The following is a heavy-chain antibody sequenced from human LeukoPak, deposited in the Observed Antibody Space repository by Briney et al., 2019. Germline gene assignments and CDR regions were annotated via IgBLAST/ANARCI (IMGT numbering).Heavy chain of an antibody. J-gene: IGHJ4*02. CDR3: ASKGYYGSGRFDY. D-gene: IGHD3-10*01. Sequence: SETLSLTCTVSGGSISSYYWSWIRQPPGKGLEWIGYIYYSGGTNYNPSLKSRVTISVDTSKNQFSLKLGSVTAADTAVYYCASKGYYGSGRFDYWGQGTLVTVSS. CDR2: IYYSGGT. CDR1: GGSISSYY. V-gene: IGHV4-59*01.